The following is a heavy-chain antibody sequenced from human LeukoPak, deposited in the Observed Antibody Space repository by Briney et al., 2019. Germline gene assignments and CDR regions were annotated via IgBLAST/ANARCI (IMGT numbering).Heavy chain of an antibody. CDR1: GGSISSGGYY. CDR2: IYYSGST. Sequence: PSETLSLTCTVSGGSISSGGYYWSWIRQHPGKGLEWIGYIYYSGSTYYNPSLKSRVTISLDTSKNQFSLNLSSATAADTAVYYCARGTPSQLDFDYWGQGTLVTVSS. J-gene: IGHJ4*02. CDR3: ARGTPSQLDFDY. D-gene: IGHD6-6*01. V-gene: IGHV4-31*03.